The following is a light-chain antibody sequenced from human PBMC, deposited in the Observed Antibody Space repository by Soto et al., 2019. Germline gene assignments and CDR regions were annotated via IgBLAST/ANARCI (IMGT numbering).Light chain of an antibody. CDR2: GAS. V-gene: IGKV3-15*01. Sequence: EIVMTQSPATLSVSPGERATLSCRASQSISSNVGWYQQRPGQAPRLLIYGASTRATGIPARFSGSGSGTDFTLTISSLDSEDSAVYYCQQYNNWRQITFGQGTRLEIK. J-gene: IGKJ5*01. CDR1: QSISSN. CDR3: QQYNNWRQIT.